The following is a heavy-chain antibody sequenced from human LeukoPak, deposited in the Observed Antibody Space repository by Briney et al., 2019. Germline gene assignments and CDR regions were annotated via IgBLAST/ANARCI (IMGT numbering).Heavy chain of an antibody. CDR1: GASVTDYY. CDR3: ATHSGSGYADY. Sequence: SETLSLTCSISGASVTDYYWSWIRQPPGKALEWIGYIYTRGSTTYNPSLKSRVTISVDTSQNRFSLRLKSVTAADTAVYYCATHSGSGYADYWGQGLLVTVSS. D-gene: IGHD3-22*01. CDR2: IYTRGST. V-gene: IGHV4-59*02. J-gene: IGHJ4*02.